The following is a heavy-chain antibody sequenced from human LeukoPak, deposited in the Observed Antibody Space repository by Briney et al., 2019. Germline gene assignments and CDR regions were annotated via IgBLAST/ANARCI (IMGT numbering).Heavy chain of an antibody. CDR1: GGSISSYY. D-gene: IGHD5-24*01. V-gene: IGHV4-59*01. Sequence: PSETLSLTCTVSGGSISSYYWSWIRQPPGKGLEWIGYIYYSGSTNYNPSLKSRVTISVDTSKNQFSLKLSSVTAADTAVYYCARSKWLQSGTYYYYMDVWGKGTTVTVSS. CDR2: IYYSGST. CDR3: ARSKWLQSGTYYYYMDV. J-gene: IGHJ6*03.